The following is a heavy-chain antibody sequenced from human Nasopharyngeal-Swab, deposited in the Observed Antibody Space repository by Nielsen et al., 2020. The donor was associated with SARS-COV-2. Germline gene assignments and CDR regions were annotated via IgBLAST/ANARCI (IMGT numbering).Heavy chain of an antibody. J-gene: IGHJ6*02. D-gene: IGHD6-25*01. Sequence: GESLKISCAASGFTFRNFAMHWVRQGPGKGLERVSVISGDNENTYYADSVRGRFTISRDNSKNTLNLQMNNLRAEDTAIYYCAKDRDSGDESEEYYHYYGMDVWGQGAPVTVSS. CDR2: ISGDNENT. CDR3: AKDRDSGDESEEYYHYYGMDV. V-gene: IGHV3-23*01. CDR1: GFTFRNFA.